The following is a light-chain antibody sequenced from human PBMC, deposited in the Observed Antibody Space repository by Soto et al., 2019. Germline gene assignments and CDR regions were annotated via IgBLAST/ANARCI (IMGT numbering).Light chain of an antibody. CDR2: GAS. CDR3: QQYNNWPTTT. CDR1: QSVSSN. J-gene: IGKJ1*01. Sequence: EIGMTQYPATLSGSPGERATLSCGASQSVSSNLAWYQQKPGQAPRLLIYGASTRATGIPARFSGSGSGTELTLTTSSLKSADFAVYYCQQYNNWPTTTFGQGTKVDIK. V-gene: IGKV3-15*01.